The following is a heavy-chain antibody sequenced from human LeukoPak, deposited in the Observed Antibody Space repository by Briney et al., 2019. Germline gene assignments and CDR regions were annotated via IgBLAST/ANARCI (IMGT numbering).Heavy chain of an antibody. CDR1: GFTVSSNY. D-gene: IGHD6-19*01. J-gene: IGHJ4*02. Sequence: GGSLRLSCAASGFTVSSNYMSWVRQAPGKGLEWVSVIYSGGSTYYADSVKGRFTISRDNSKNTLYLQMNNLRDEDTAVYYCARGYRYSTGRYYFDFWGQGTLVTVSS. CDR3: ARGYRYSTGRYYFDF. CDR2: IYSGGST. V-gene: IGHV3-66*01.